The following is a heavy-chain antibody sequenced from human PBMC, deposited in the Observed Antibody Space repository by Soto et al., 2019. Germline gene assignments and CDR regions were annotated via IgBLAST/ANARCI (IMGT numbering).Heavy chain of an antibody. CDR3: AKKFKGSTSWEVPDIDY. CDR2: ISGSGGST. J-gene: IGHJ4*02. CDR1: GFTFSSYA. V-gene: IGHV3-23*01. Sequence: GGSLRLSCAASGFTFSSYAMSWVRQAPGKGLEWVSAISGSGGSTYYADSVKGRFTISRDNSKNTPYLQMNSLRAEDTAVYYCAKKFKGSTSWEVPDIDYWGQGTLVTVSS. D-gene: IGHD2-2*01.